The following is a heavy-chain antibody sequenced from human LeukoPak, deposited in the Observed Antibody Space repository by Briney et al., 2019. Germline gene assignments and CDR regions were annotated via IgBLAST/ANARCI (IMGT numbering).Heavy chain of an antibody. D-gene: IGHD3-22*01. V-gene: IGHV3-9*01. CDR3: AKDSRYYDSSGAFGY. CDR2: ISWNSGSI. CDR1: GFTFDDYA. J-gene: IGHJ4*02. Sequence: PGRSLRLSCAASGFTFDDYAMHWVRQAPGKGLEWVSGISWNSGSIGYADSVKGRFTISRDNAKNSLYLQMNSLRAEDTALYYCAKDSRYYDSSGAFGYWGQGTLVTVSS.